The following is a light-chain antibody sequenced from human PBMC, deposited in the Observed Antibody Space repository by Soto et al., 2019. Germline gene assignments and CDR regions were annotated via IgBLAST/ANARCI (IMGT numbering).Light chain of an antibody. Sequence: QSALTQPASVSGSPGQSITISCTGTSSDVGAYNYVSWYQQHPGKAPKLMIYEVSNRPSGVSNRFSGSKSGKTASLTISGLQAEDEADYYCSSYTSSSTYVFGTGTKVTVL. CDR2: EVS. V-gene: IGLV2-14*01. J-gene: IGLJ1*01. CDR3: SSYTSSSTYV. CDR1: SSDVGAYNY.